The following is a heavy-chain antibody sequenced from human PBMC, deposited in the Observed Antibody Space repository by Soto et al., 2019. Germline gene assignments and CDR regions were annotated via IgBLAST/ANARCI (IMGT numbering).Heavy chain of an antibody. Sequence: QVQLQESGPGLVKPSETLSLTCAVSGDSISSHYCMWIRQPPGKGLESIGYLYYGRSANYNPSLKRRVTLSVDTSTNQCSLTLSSMTAADTAVYYCALRSMAVVPEYWGQGTLVTVSS. V-gene: IGHV4-59*11. CDR1: GDSISSHY. J-gene: IGHJ4*02. D-gene: IGHD3-22*01. CDR3: ALRSMAVVPEY. CDR2: LYYGRSA.